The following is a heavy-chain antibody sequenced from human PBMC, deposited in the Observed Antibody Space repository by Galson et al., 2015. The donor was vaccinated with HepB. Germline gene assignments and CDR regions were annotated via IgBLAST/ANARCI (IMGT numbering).Heavy chain of an antibody. V-gene: IGHV1-69*13. J-gene: IGHJ4*02. CDR2: IIPIFGTA. Sequence: SVKVSCKASGGTFSSYAISWVRQAPGQGLEWMGGIIPIFGTANYAQKFQGRVTITADESTSTAYMELSSLRSEDTAVYYCARESDGKDYYDSSGYSYYFDYWGQGTLVTVSS. D-gene: IGHD3-22*01. CDR1: GGTFSSYA. CDR3: ARESDGKDYYDSSGYSYYFDY.